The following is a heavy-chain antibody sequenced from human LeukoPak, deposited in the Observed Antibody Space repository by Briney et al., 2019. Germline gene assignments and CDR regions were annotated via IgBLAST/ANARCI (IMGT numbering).Heavy chain of an antibody. Sequence: GGSLRLSCAASGFTFSSYAMSWVRQAPGKGLEWVSVIYSGGSPYYADSVKGRFIISRDISKNTLYLQMNSLRAEDTAVYYCVKGRYDSGSYYFDYRGQGTLVTVSS. D-gene: IGHD3-10*01. CDR1: GFTFSSYA. CDR3: VKGRYDSGSYYFDY. V-gene: IGHV3-66*01. J-gene: IGHJ4*02. CDR2: IYSGGSP.